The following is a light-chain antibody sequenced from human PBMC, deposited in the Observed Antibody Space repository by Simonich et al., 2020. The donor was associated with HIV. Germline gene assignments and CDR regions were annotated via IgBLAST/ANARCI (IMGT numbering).Light chain of an antibody. CDR2: AAS. V-gene: IGKV1-39*01. CDR3: QQSYSIPYT. J-gene: IGKJ2*01. CDR1: QSISTY. Sequence: DIQMTPSPSSLSASVGNRVTITCRASQSISTYLHWYQLKPGKAPKLLIYAASSLQIGVPSRFSGSGSGTEFTLTISSLQPEDFATYYCQQSYSIPYTFGQGTKLEIK.